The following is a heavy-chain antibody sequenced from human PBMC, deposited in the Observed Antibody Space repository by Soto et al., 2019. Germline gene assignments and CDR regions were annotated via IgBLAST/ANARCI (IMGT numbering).Heavy chain of an antibody. J-gene: IGHJ5*02. CDR1: GFSFSNYA. V-gene: IGHV3-30*18. Sequence: SLRLSCAASGFSFSNYAMHWVRQAPGKGLGWVALTSYDGRNKYYADSVKGRFTISRDNSKNTLHLQMDSLRAEDTALYYCVKDEGCSSSTCNNNWLDPWGQGTLVTVSS. CDR3: VKDEGCSSSTCNNNWLDP. D-gene: IGHD2-2*01. CDR2: TSYDGRNK.